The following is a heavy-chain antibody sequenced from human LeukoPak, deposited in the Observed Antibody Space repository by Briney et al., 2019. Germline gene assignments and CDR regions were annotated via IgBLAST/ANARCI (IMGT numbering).Heavy chain of an antibody. CDR1: GFTFDDYG. CDR3: AKDLGGYYPPGFDY. Sequence: PGGSLRLSCTAAGFTFDDYGMSWVRQAPGKGLEWVSAISGSGGSTYYADSVKGRFTISRDNSKNTLYLQMNSLRAEDTAVYYCAKDLGGYYPPGFDYWGQGTLVTVSS. J-gene: IGHJ4*02. D-gene: IGHD3-22*01. V-gene: IGHV3-23*01. CDR2: ISGSGGST.